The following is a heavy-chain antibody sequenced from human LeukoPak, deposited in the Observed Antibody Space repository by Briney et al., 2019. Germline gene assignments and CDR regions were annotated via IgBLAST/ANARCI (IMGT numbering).Heavy chain of an antibody. CDR1: GFTFSSYS. CDR3: AREEGVPPGFDY. Sequence: PGGSLRLSCAASGFTFSSYSMNWVRQAPGKGLEWVSSISTSSGYIYYADSVKGRFTISRDNAKNSLYLQMSSLRAEDTAVYYCAREEGVPPGFDYWGQGTLVTVSS. J-gene: IGHJ4*02. V-gene: IGHV3-21*01. CDR2: ISTSSGYI. D-gene: IGHD2-2*01.